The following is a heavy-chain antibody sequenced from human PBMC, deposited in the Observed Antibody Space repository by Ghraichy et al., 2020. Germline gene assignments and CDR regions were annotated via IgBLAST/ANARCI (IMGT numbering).Heavy chain of an antibody. Sequence: GGSLRLSCAASGFTFSSYAMHWVRQAPGKGLEWVAVISYDGSNKYYADSVKGRFTISRDNSKNTLYLQMNSLRAEDTAVYYCARPDSYGSLAWYFDLWGRGTLVTVSS. CDR2: ISYDGSNK. CDR1: GFTFSSYA. CDR3: ARPDSYGSLAWYFDL. D-gene: IGHD5-18*01. J-gene: IGHJ2*01. V-gene: IGHV3-30-3*01.